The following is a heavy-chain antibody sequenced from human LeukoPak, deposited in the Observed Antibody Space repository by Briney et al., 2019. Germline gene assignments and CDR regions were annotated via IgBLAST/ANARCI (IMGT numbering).Heavy chain of an antibody. CDR2: ISGSGSST. CDR3: ARENDSGWSGPFDY. Sequence: GGSLRLSCAASGFTLRNYAMTWVRQAPGKGLEWVSGISGSGSSTYYADSVKGRFTLSRDYPRNTLYLQMSSLRAEDTAVYYCARENDSGWSGPFDYWGQGTLVTVSS. V-gene: IGHV3-23*01. D-gene: IGHD6-19*01. J-gene: IGHJ4*02. CDR1: GFTLRNYA.